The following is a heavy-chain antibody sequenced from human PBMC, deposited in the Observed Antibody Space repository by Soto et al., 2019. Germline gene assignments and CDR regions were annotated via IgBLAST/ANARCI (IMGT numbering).Heavy chain of an antibody. D-gene: IGHD6-19*01. V-gene: IGHV3-23*01. CDR3: AKATTNGGWFNPFDS. CDR2: LSGSGTST. CDR1: GFSFVNYA. J-gene: IGHJ4*02. Sequence: GGSLRLSCAASGFSFVNYAMNWVRQAPGKGLEWVSGLSGSGTSTYYADSVKGRFTISRDNSRDSLFLQMNSLTADDTAVYYCAKATTNGGWFNPFDSWGQGALVTVSS.